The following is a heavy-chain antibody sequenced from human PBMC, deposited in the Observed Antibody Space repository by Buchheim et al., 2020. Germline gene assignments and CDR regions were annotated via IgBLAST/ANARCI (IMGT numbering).Heavy chain of an antibody. Sequence: QVQLVQSGAEVKKPGSSVKVSCKASGGTFSSYAISWVRQAPGQGLEWMGGIIPIFGTANYAQKFQGRVTITADESTSTAYMELSSLRSEDTAVYYCAREVHDYGEQGVNYYYYYGMDVWGQGTT. CDR2: IIPIFGTA. D-gene: IGHD4-17*01. V-gene: IGHV1-69*12. J-gene: IGHJ6*02. CDR1: GGTFSSYA. CDR3: AREVHDYGEQGVNYYYYYGMDV.